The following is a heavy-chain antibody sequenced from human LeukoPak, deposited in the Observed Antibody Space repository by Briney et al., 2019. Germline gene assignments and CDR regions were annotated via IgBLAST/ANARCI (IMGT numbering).Heavy chain of an antibody. V-gene: IGHV3-53*01. CDR2: IYSGGGT. J-gene: IGHJ5*02. CDR1: GFTVSSNY. CDR3: ARVARYTWFAP. Sequence: GGSLRLSCAASGFTVSSNYMSWVRQAPGKGLEWVSVIYSGGGTYYTDSVKGRFTISRDSSKNTLYLQMNSLRAEDTAVYYCARVARYTWFAPWGEGALVSVSS.